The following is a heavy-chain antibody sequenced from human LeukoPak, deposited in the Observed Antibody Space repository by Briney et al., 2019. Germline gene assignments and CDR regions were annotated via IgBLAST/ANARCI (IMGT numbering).Heavy chain of an antibody. J-gene: IGHJ4*02. CDR1: GYTFTIYG. CDR3: ARGLAVAGSRFDY. V-gene: IGHV1-2*04. Sequence: ASVKVSCKASGYTFTIYGINWVRQAPGQGLEWMGRINPNSGGTNYAQKFQGWVTMTRDTSISTAYMELSRLRSDDTAVYYCARGLAVAGSRFDYWGQGTLVTVSS. D-gene: IGHD6-19*01. CDR2: INPNSGGT.